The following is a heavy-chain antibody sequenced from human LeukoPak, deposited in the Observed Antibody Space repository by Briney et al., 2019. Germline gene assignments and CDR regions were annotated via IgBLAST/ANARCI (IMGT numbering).Heavy chain of an antibody. CDR1: GLTFINYD. D-gene: IGHD6-13*01. Sequence: HSGGSLRLSCAASGLTFINYDMNWVRQAAGKWLKWVSAISGSGGSTYYTDSVKGRFTNSRDNSKNTLYLQMNTLRAEDTAIYYCAKRISGYSSSWYYMDVWGKGTTVTISS. CDR2: ISGSGGST. V-gene: IGHV3-23*01. CDR3: AKRISGYSSSWYYMDV. J-gene: IGHJ6*03.